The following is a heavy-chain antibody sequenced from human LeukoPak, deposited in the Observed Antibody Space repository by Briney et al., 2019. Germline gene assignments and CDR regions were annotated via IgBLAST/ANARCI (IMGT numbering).Heavy chain of an antibody. CDR1: GGTFSSYA. V-gene: IGHV1-69*13. CDR3: ARARANTYYYDSSARVLDY. D-gene: IGHD3-22*01. CDR2: IIPIFGTA. J-gene: IGHJ4*02. Sequence: SVKVSCKASGGTFSSYAISWVRQAPGQGLEWMGGIIPIFGTANYAQKFQGRVAITADESTSTAYMELSSLRSEDTAVYYCARARANTYYYDSSARVLDYWGQGTLVTVSS.